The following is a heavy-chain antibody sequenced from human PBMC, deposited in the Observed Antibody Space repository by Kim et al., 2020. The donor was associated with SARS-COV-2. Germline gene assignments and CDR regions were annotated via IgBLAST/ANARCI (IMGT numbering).Heavy chain of an antibody. CDR3: AKDPRSDTDGYYFDY. CDR1: GFTFSNYA. CDR2: ISHDGSQK. Sequence: GGSLRLSCAASGFTFSNYAMHWIRHVPGKGLEWVAVISHDGSQKFYADFVEGRFTISRDNSKNTLDVQMTSLRVEDTAVYYCAKDPRSDTDGYYFDYWGQVTLVSVSS. J-gene: IGHJ4*02. V-gene: IGHV3-30*18. D-gene: IGHD3-22*01.